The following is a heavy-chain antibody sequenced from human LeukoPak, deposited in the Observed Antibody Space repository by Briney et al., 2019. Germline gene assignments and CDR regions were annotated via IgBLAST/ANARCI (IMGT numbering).Heavy chain of an antibody. CDR1: GVTFSSYE. V-gene: IGHV3-48*03. J-gene: IGHJ4*02. D-gene: IGHD3-22*01. Sequence: PGGSLRLSCAASGVTFSSYEMNWVRQAPGKGLEWVSYISSSGSTIYYADSVKGRFTISRDNAKNSLYLQMNSLRAEDTAVYYCARGPSHSSCYYYYFDYWGQGTLVTVSS. CDR2: ISSSGSTI. CDR3: ARGPSHSSCYYYYFDY.